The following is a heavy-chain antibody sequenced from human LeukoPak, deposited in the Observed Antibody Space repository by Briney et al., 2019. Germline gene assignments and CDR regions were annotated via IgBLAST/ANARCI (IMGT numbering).Heavy chain of an antibody. J-gene: IGHJ4*02. CDR3: ARDYSSGWSRLGYYFDY. Sequence: GGSLRLSCAASGFTFSSYSMNWVRQAPGKGLEWVSSISSSSSYIYYAGSVKGRFTISRDNAKNSLYLQMNSLRAEDTAVYYCARDYSSGWSRLGYYFDYWGQGTLVTVSS. V-gene: IGHV3-21*01. CDR1: GFTFSSYS. D-gene: IGHD6-19*01. CDR2: ISSSSSYI.